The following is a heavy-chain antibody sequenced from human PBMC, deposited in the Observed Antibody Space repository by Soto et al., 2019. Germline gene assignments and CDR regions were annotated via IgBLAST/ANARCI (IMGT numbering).Heavy chain of an antibody. D-gene: IGHD5-18*01. CDR1: GFTFSSYA. CDR2: ISSDGDST. CDR3: ARAASYAYLYYYYYYGMDV. V-gene: IGHV3-64*01. Sequence: GGSLRLSCAASGFTFSSYAMHWVRQAPGKGLEYVSAISSDGDSTYYANSVKGRFTISRDNSKSTLYLQMGSLKAEDMAVYYCARAASYAYLYYYYYYGMDVWGQGTTVTVSS. J-gene: IGHJ6*02.